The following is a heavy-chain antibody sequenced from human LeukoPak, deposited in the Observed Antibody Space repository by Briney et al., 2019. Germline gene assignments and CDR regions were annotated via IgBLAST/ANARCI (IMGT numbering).Heavy chain of an antibody. CDR1: GGSISSSSYY. CDR3: ARGPVTSWDAFDI. J-gene: IGHJ3*02. D-gene: IGHD2-21*02. V-gene: IGHV4-39*07. CDR2: IYYSGST. Sequence: SETLSLTCTVSGGSISSSSYYWGWIRQPPGKGLEWIGSIYYSGSTYYNPSLKSRVTISVDTSKNQFSLKLSSVTAADTAVYYCARGPVTSWDAFDIWGQGTMVTVSS.